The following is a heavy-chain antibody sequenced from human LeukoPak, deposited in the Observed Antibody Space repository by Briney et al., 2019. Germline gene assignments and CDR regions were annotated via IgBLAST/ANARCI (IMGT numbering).Heavy chain of an antibody. CDR2: ISGSGGGT. V-gene: IGHV3-23*01. CDR1: GFTFSSYA. J-gene: IGHJ4*02. D-gene: IGHD3-10*01. Sequence: GGSLRLSCTASGFTFSSYAMSWVRQAPGKGLEWVSAISGSGGGTYYADSVKGRFTIARDNSMDTLYLQMNSLRAEDTAVYYCATNSYYDYWGQGTLVTVSS. CDR3: ATNSYYDY.